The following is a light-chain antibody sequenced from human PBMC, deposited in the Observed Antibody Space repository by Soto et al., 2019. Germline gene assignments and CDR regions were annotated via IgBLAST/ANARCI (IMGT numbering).Light chain of an antibody. CDR1: QTIMSF. Sequence: DIPMTQSPSSLSASVGDRVTITCRASQTIMSFLNWYQQRPGTAPKLLVFAASTLQGGVPSRFSGSGSGTDFSLTIHSLQPEDFATYYCQQTYSAPHTFGQGTKLEI. V-gene: IGKV1-39*01. CDR2: AAS. J-gene: IGKJ2*01. CDR3: QQTYSAPHT.